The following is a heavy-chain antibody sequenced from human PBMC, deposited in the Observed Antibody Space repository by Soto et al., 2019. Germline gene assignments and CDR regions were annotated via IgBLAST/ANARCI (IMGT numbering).Heavy chain of an antibody. J-gene: IGHJ6*02. CDR3: ARELGGYDSHYYGMDV. CDR1: GYTFTSYD. V-gene: IGHV1-8*01. D-gene: IGHD5-12*01. Sequence: ASVKVSCKASGYTFTSYDINWVRQATGQGLEWMGWMNPNSGNTGYAQKFQGRVTMTRNTSISTAYMELSSLRSEDTAVYYCARELGGYDSHYYGMDVWGQGTTVTVS. CDR2: MNPNSGNT.